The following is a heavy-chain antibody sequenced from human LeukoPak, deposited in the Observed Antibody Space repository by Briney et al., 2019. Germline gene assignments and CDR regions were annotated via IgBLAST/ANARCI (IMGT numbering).Heavy chain of an antibody. V-gene: IGHV1-2*02. CDR2: INPNSGDT. D-gene: IGHD5-12*01. CDR3: AKNPYEYYFDY. J-gene: IGHJ4*02. CDR1: GYTFTRYY. Sequence: ASVKVSCKASGYTFTRYYMHWVRQAPGQRLEGMGWINPNSGDTNYAQKFQGRVTMTRDTSINTAYMELSRLRTDDTAVYYCAKNPYEYYFDYWGQGTLVTVSS.